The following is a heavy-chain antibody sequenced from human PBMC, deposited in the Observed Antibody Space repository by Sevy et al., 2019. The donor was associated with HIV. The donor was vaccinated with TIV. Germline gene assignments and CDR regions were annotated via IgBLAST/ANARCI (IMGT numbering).Heavy chain of an antibody. CDR1: GYNLNNYY. Sequence: ASVKVSCKASGYNLNNYYMHWVRQAPGQGLEWMGLINPSGGSTSYAQKFQGRVTMTRDTSTSTIHMELSSLRSEDTDVYYCARVYYYDYSGPGYWGQGTLVTVSS. CDR2: INPSGGST. CDR3: ARVYYYDYSGPGY. D-gene: IGHD3-22*01. J-gene: IGHJ4*02. V-gene: IGHV1-46*02.